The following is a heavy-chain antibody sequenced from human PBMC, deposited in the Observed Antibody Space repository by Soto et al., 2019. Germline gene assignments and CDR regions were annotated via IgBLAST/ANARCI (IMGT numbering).Heavy chain of an antibody. D-gene: IGHD1-20*01. CDR1: GYTFTSYD. V-gene: IGHV1-8*01. Sequence: QVQLAQSGAEVKKPGASVKVSCKDSGYTFTSYDINWVRQATGQGLEWMGWMNPNSGNTGYVQKFQGRVTMTRNTSTSTAYMELSSLRSEDTAVYYCAREINWRGLDYWGQGTLVTVSS. CDR3: AREINWRGLDY. CDR2: MNPNSGNT. J-gene: IGHJ4*02.